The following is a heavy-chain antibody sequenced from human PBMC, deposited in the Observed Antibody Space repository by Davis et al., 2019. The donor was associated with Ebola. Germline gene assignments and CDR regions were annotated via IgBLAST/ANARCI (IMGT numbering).Heavy chain of an antibody. CDR1: GFSFSTYG. CDR3: ARTSIVGTTTTASDI. J-gene: IGHJ3*02. V-gene: IGHV3-30*03. Sequence: GESLKISCAASGFSFSTYGMHWVRQAPGKGLEWVAVISYDGSHKYSADSVRGRFTISRDNSKDTLYLQMNSLRAEDTAVYFCARTSIVGTTTTASDIWGQGTLVTVSS. CDR2: ISYDGSHK. D-gene: IGHD1-26*01.